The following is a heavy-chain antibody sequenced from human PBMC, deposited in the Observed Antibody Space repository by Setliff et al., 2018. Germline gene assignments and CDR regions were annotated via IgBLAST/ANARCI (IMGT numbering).Heavy chain of an antibody. Sequence: SVKVSCKATGGTFRNYGISWVRQAPGQGLEWMGGTIPMFGTTNYAQKFQGRVTITRDTSASTVYMELSSLRYEDTAVYYCASAEVVVAPWGQGTLVTVSS. CDR2: TIPMFGTT. J-gene: IGHJ4*02. CDR3: ASAEVVVAP. V-gene: IGHV1-69*05. CDR1: GGTFRNYG. D-gene: IGHD2-15*01.